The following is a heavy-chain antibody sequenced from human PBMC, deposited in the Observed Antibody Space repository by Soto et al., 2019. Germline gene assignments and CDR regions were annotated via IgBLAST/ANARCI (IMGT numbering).Heavy chain of an antibody. CDR1: GGSINNNDYY. CDR2: IGYSGST. D-gene: IGHD2-21*01. V-gene: IGHV4-39*01. Sequence: QLQVQESGPGLVKPSETLSLTCSVYGGSINNNDYYWGWIRQPPGKGLELIGNIGYSGSTFYNPSLKSRVTMSIDTSRNQASLKLSSVTAADTAVYYGARYSPLWTDDSWGQGTLVTVSS. J-gene: IGHJ5*01. CDR3: ARYSPLWTDDS.